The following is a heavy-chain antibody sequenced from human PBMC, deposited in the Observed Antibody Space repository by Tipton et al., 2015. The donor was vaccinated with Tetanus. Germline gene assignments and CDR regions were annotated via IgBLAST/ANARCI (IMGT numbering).Heavy chain of an antibody. J-gene: IGHJ4*02. Sequence: GSLRLSCAVTGGSISGPNWWSWVRQIPGKGLEWVSVIYIGGSIYYTDSVKGRFTISRDNSKNTLFLQMNSLRVEDTAVYYCATDEYSNGLFRNWGQGTQVTVST. V-gene: IGHV3-53*01. CDR1: GGSISGPNW. CDR2: IYIGGSI. CDR3: ATDEYSNGLFRN. D-gene: IGHD2/OR15-2a*01.